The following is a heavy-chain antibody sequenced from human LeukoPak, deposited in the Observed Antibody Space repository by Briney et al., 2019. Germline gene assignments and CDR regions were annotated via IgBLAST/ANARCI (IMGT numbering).Heavy chain of an antibody. D-gene: IGHD3-10*01. V-gene: IGHV4-34*01. J-gene: IGHJ4*02. CDR2: IHNSGIT. CDR1: GGPFSGYF. CDR3: ARRYYYNLGSFPFDF. Sequence: SETLSLTCAVSGGPFSGYFWSWIRQSSGKGLEWIGEIHNSGITNYNPSLNSRVTISEDTSKNQFYLNLSSVTAAEPAVYYCARRYYYNLGSFPFDFWGQGTLVTVSS.